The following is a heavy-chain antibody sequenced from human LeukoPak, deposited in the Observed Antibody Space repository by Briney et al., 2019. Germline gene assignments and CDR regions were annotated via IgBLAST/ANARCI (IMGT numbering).Heavy chain of an antibody. D-gene: IGHD3-10*01. J-gene: IGHJ4*02. CDR1: GDSISIYY. V-gene: IGHV4-59*01. Sequence: PSETLSLTCGVSGDSISIYYWSWIRQPPGKGLEWIGYIYNSGSTNYNPSLKSRVTISVDTSNNQFSLKLTSVTAADTAVYYCARDRELGYWGQGTLVTVSS. CDR2: IYNSGST. CDR3: ARDRELGY.